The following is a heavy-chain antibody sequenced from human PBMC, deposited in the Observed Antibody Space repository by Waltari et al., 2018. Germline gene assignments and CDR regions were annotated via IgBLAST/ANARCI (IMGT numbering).Heavy chain of an antibody. CDR2: INHSGST. CDR1: GGSFSGYY. J-gene: IGHJ5*02. D-gene: IGHD6-6*01. Sequence: QVQLQQWGAGLLKPSETLSLTCAVYGGSFSGYYWSWIRQPPGKGREWIGEINHSGSTNYNPSLKSRVTISVDTSKNQFSLKLSSVTAADTAVYYCARGVAALRYSSSSHKQGWFDPWGQGTLVTVSS. V-gene: IGHV4-34*01. CDR3: ARGVAALRYSSSSHKQGWFDP.